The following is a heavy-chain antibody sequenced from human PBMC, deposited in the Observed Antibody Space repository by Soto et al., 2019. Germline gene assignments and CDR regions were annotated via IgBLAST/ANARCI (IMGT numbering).Heavy chain of an antibody. CDR3: ARGGRGHFDY. J-gene: IGHJ4*02. D-gene: IGHD5-12*01. V-gene: IGHV4-59*01. Sequence: QVQLQESGPGLVKPSETLSLTCTVSGGSISSYYWSWIRQPPGKGLEWIGYIYYSGSTNYNPSLKRRVTISVDTSKNQFSLKLSSVTAADTAVYYCARGGRGHFDYWGQGTLVTVSS. CDR1: GGSISSYY. CDR2: IYYSGST.